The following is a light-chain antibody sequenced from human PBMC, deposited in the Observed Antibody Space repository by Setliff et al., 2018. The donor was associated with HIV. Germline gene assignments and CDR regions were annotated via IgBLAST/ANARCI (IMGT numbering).Light chain of an antibody. J-gene: IGLJ1*01. CDR3: CAHAGSYV. Sequence: QSVLTQPASVSGSPGQSITIPCTGTSSDVGRFKLVSWYQQYPGKAPKVLIYEVSKRPSGISGRFSGSVSGNTASLTISGLQAEDEADYYCCAHAGSYVFGSGTKVTVL. V-gene: IGLV2-23*02. CDR2: EVS. CDR1: SSDVGRFKL.